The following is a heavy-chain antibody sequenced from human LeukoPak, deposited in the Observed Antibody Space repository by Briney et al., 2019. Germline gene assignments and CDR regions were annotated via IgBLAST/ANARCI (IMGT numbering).Heavy chain of an antibody. V-gene: IGHV3-23*01. CDR2: ISGSGGGT. J-gene: IGHJ4*02. CDR1: GFTFSSYG. Sequence: GGSLRLSCAASGFTFSSYGMNWDRRAPGKVLEWVSTISGSGGGTYYEDSVKGRFTISRDNSKNTLYLQMNSLRAEDTAVYFCAKDGYYCSSTSCYLDYWGQGTLVTVSS. D-gene: IGHD2-2*01. CDR3: AKDGYYCSSTSCYLDY.